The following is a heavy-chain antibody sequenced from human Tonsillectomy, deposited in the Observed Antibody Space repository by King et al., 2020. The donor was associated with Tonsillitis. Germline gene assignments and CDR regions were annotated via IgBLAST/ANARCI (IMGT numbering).Heavy chain of an antibody. J-gene: IGHJ4*02. Sequence: VQLVESGGGVVQPGGSLRLSCAASGFTFRDYGMHWVRQAPGKGLEGVTFLRHDGNNKYYADSVKGRFTISRDSSKNTLYLQMNSLRAEDTAVYYCAREILYNDSAGAAYWGQGTLVTVSS. CDR3: AREILYNDSAGAAY. D-gene: IGHD3-22*01. CDR1: GFTFRDYG. CDR2: LRHDGNNK. V-gene: IGHV3-30*02.